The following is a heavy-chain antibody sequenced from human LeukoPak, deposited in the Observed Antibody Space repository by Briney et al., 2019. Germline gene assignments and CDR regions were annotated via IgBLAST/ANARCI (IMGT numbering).Heavy chain of an antibody. D-gene: IGHD5-18*01. CDR2: ICSGPTT. V-gene: IGHV4-39*01. Sequence: SETLSLTCSVSGGSLNIHSICWGWIRQPPGLGLEWIATICSGPTTYYNPSLRSRVTLSADTSKNQLSLMLTPMTALDTAVYYCARLRGGVQLWENWGQGTRVTVSS. CDR3: ARLRGGVQLWEN. J-gene: IGHJ4*02. CDR1: GGSLNIHSIC.